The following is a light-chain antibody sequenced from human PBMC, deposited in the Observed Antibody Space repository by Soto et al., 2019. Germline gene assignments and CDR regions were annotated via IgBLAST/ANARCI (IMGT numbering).Light chain of an antibody. CDR2: NNH. CDR3: AAWDDSLNACV. CDR1: SSNIGSKT. V-gene: IGLV1-44*01. J-gene: IGLJ1*01. Sequence: QAVVTQAPSASGTPGQRVTISCSGSSSNIGSKTVNWYQQPPGMAPKLLIFNNHQRPSGVPDRFSGSKSGTSASLAISGLQSEDEADYYCAAWDDSLNACVFGTGTKLTVL.